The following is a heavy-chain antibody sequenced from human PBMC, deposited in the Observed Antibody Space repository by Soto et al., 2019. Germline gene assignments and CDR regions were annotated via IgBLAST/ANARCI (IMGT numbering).Heavy chain of an antibody. CDR3: ASLATADTLDY. V-gene: IGHV1-69*02. CDR2: IIPILGIA. D-gene: IGHD6-13*01. CDR1: GGTFSSYT. Sequence: QVQLVQSGAEVKKPGSSVKVSCKASGGTFSSYTISWVRQAPGQGLEWMGRIIPILGIANYAQKFQGRVTSPADKSTSTAYMELSSLRSEDTAVYYCASLATADTLDYWGQGTLVTVSS. J-gene: IGHJ4*02.